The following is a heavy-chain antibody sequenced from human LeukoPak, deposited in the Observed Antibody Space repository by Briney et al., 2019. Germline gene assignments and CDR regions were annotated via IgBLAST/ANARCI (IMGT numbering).Heavy chain of an antibody. V-gene: IGHV4-39*01. D-gene: IGHD2-15*01. J-gene: IGHJ4*02. CDR2: IYYSGSP. CDR1: GGSFSIYY. Sequence: SETLSLTCTVSGGSFSIYYWGWIRQPPGKGLEWIGSIYYSGSPYYNPSLKSRVTISVDTSKKQFSLKLSSVTAADTAVYYCARIGYCSGGSCYAYYFDYWGQGTLVTVSS. CDR3: ARIGYCSGGSCYAYYFDY.